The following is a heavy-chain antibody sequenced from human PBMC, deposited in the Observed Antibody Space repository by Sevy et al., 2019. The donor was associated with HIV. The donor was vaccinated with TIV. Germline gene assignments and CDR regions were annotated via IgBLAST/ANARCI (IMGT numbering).Heavy chain of an antibody. CDR3: SIYYDIRAFDS. J-gene: IGHJ4*02. CDR1: GFTFSDAA. CDR2: IRGKANNYAT. D-gene: IGHD3-22*01. Sequence: GESLKISCAGSGFTFSDAAIHWVRQASGKGLEWLGRIRGKANNYATAYAASVKDRFSISRNDLKDTAYLQMNSLRTEDAAMYYCSIYYDIRAFDSWGQGTQVTVSS. V-gene: IGHV3-73*01.